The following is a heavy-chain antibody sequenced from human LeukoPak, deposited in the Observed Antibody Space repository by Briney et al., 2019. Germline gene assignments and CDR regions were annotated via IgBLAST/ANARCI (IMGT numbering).Heavy chain of an antibody. CDR3: ARAAGDYVWGSSAFDP. Sequence: ASVKVSCKASGYTFTTYNINWVRQAPGQGLEWMGWISGYNGNTNYAQKFQGRVTITADKSTSTAYMELSSLRSEDTAVYYCARAAGDYVWGSSAFDPWGQGTLVTVSS. V-gene: IGHV1-18*01. J-gene: IGHJ5*02. D-gene: IGHD3-16*01. CDR2: ISGYNGNT. CDR1: GYTFTTYN.